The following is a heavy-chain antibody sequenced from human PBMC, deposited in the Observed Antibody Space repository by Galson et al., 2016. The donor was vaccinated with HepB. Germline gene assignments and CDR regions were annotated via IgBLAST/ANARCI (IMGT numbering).Heavy chain of an antibody. CDR1: GFTFNFYA. Sequence: SLRLSCAASGFTFNFYAMHWVRQAPGKGLEWVAIISDDGSYKDYADSVKGRFIISRDNSKNTLYLQMDSLRPDDTALYYCTKPTRGGGYSFLIESWGQGTLVTVSS. J-gene: IGHJ4*02. CDR2: ISDDGSYK. V-gene: IGHV3-30*18. D-gene: IGHD1-26*01. CDR3: TKPTRGGGYSFLIES.